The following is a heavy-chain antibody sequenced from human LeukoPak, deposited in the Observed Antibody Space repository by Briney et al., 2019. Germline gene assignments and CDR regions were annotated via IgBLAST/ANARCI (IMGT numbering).Heavy chain of an antibody. CDR3: ARGGTMKCGGDCPNLDY. CDR1: GGSISSDNHY. J-gene: IGHJ4*02. V-gene: IGHV4-39*07. Sequence: PSETLSLTCIVCGGSISSDNHYWAWIRQPPGKGLEWIGSIYYSGSTYYNPSLKSRVTVSVDTSKNQFSLTLNSVTAADTAVYYCARGGTMKCGGDCPNLDYWGQGTLVTVCS. D-gene: IGHD2-21*02. CDR2: IYYSGST.